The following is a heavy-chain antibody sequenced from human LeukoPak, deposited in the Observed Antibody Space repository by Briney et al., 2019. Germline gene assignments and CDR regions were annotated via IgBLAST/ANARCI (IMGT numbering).Heavy chain of an antibody. CDR1: GGSVGSSSYY. V-gene: IGHV4-39*07. J-gene: IGHJ5*02. CDR3: ARGGYWFDP. Sequence: PSETLSLTCIVSGGSVGSSSYYWGWIRQPPGRGLEWIGSVYYSGSINYNPSLKSRVTISVDTSKNQFSLKLSSVSAADTAVYYCARGGYWFDPWGQGTLVTVSS. CDR2: VYYSGSI.